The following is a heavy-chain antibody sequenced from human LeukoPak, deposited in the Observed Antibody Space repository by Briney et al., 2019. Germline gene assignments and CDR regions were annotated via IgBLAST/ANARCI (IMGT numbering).Heavy chain of an antibody. CDR2: IYPDDSDT. CDR1: GYSFTNYW. D-gene: IGHD1-26*01. V-gene: IGHV5-51*01. J-gene: IGHJ6*03. Sequence: GESLKISCKGSGYSFTNYWIGWVRQMPGKGLEWKGIIYPDDSDTRYRPSFQGQVTISADKSISTAYLQWSSLKASDTAMYYCVRVGGSYYKDYYYMDVWGKGTTVTVSS. CDR3: VRVGGSYYKDYYYMDV.